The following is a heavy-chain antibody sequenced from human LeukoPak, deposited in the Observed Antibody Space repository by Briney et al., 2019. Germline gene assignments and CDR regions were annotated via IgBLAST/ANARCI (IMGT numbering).Heavy chain of an antibody. D-gene: IGHD6-13*01. CDR2: ISAYNGNT. J-gene: IGHJ4*02. Sequence: ASVTVSFTASGYTFTSYGISWVRQAPGQGLEWMGWISAYNGNTNYAQKLQGRVTMTTDTSTSTAYMELRSLRSDDTAMYYCARDRSSQIESSSPRFDYWGQGTLVTVSS. V-gene: IGHV1-18*01. CDR1: GYTFTSYG. CDR3: ARDRSSQIESSSPRFDY.